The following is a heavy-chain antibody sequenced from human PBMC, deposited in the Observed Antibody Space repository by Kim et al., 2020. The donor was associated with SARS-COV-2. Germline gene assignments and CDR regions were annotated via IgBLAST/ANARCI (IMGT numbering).Heavy chain of an antibody. Sequence: GGSLRLSCTASGFTFGDYAMSWFRQAPGKWLEWVGFIRSKAYGGTTEYAASVKGRFTISRDDSKSIAYLQMNSLKTEDTAVYYCTRDQTDYYGSGSSLFLDYWGQGTLVTVSS. D-gene: IGHD3-10*01. V-gene: IGHV3-49*03. CDR3: TRDQTDYYGSGSSLFLDY. CDR2: IRSKAYGGTT. J-gene: IGHJ4*02. CDR1: GFTFGDYA.